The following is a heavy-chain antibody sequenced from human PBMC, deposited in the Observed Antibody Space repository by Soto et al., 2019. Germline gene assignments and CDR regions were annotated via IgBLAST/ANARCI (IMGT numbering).Heavy chain of an antibody. D-gene: IGHD1-26*01. J-gene: IGHJ4*02. CDR3: ARVLDY. CDR2: ISSRGRT. V-gene: IGHV4-4*08. Sequence: SETLSLTCPVSGDSISSYYWSWIRQPPGKGPEWIGYISSRGRTNSNPSLKRRVTISRDTSKNQFSLKLSSVTPADTAVYYCARVLDYWGQGILVTVSS. CDR1: GDSISSYY.